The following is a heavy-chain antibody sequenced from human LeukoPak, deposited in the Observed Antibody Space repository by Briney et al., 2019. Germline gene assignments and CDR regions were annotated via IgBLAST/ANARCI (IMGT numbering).Heavy chain of an antibody. Sequence: SETLSLTCTVSGGSISRYYWGWIRQPPGKGLEWIGSIYYSGSTYYNPSLKSRVTISVDTSKNQFSLKLSSVTAADTAVYYCARVGAALEWANFDYWGQGALVTVSS. J-gene: IGHJ4*02. V-gene: IGHV4-39*07. CDR1: GGSISRYY. CDR3: ARVGAALEWANFDY. CDR2: IYYSGST. D-gene: IGHD3-3*01.